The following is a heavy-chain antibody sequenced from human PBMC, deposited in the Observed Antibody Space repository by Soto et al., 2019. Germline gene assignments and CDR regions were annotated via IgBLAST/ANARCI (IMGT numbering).Heavy chain of an antibody. J-gene: IGHJ3*02. CDR1: GFTFSNAW. CDR3: TLEVVTPADDAFDI. V-gene: IGHV3-15*07. CDR2: IKSKTDGGTT. D-gene: IGHD2-15*01. Sequence: EVQLVESGGGLVKPGGSLRLSCAASGFTFSNAWMNWVRQAPGKGLEWVGRIKSKTDGGTTDYAAPVKGRFTISRDDSNNTLYLQMNSLKTEDTAVYYCTLEVVTPADDAFDIWGQGTMVTVSS.